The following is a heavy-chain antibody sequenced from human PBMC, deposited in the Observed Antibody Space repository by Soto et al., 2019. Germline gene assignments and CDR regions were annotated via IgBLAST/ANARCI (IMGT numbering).Heavy chain of an antibody. CDR3: ARDQVLRFLEWLPSHPFDY. CDR2: INPNSGGT. Sequence: ASVKVSCKASGYTFNGYYMHWVRQAPGKGLEWMGWINPNSGGTNYAQKFQGRVTMTRDTSISTAYMELSRLRSDDTAVYYCARDQVLRFLEWLPSHPFDYWGQGTLVTVSS. D-gene: IGHD3-3*01. V-gene: IGHV1-2*02. CDR1: GYTFNGYY. J-gene: IGHJ4*02.